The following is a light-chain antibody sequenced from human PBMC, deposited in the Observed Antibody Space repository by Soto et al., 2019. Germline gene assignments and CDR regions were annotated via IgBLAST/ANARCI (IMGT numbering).Light chain of an antibody. CDR1: SSDVGIYNY. J-gene: IGLJ2*01. CDR3: SSYTISSTLV. CDR2: DVT. Sequence: QSALTQPASVSGSPGQSITISCPGTSSDVGIYNYVSWYQHHPGKAPKLIIYDVTSRPSGVSNRFSDSKSGNTASLTISGLQAEDEADYYCSSYTISSTLVFGGGTKVTVL. V-gene: IGLV2-14*01.